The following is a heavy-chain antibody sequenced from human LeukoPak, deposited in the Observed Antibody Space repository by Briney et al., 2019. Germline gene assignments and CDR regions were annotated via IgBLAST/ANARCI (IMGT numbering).Heavy chain of an antibody. V-gene: IGHV3-33*01. CDR3: ARDRLWSGKSRNWYLGL. D-gene: IGHD3-3*01. Sequence: GGSLRLSCAASGFTSSRHGMHWVRQAPGKGLEWVALIYYDGSHTDYVDSVKGRFTISRDNSKNTLFLQMNSLRVEDTAMYYCARDRLWSGKSRNWYLGLWGRGSLVTVSS. CDR1: GFTSSRHG. CDR2: IYYDGSHT. J-gene: IGHJ2*01.